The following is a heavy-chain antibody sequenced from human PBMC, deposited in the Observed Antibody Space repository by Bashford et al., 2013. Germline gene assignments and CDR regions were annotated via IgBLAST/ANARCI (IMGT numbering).Heavy chain of an antibody. CDR3: AATMNYDTSAYYPMNDAFDI. Sequence: SVKVSCKASGFTFTSSAVQWVRQARGQRLEWIGWIVVGSGHTNYAQKFQERVTITRDMSTSTAYMELSSLRSEDTGVYYCAATMNYDTSAYYPMNDAFDIWGQGTMVTVSS. CDR2: IVVGSGHT. V-gene: IGHV1-58*01. CDR1: GFTFTSSA. D-gene: IGHD3-22*01. J-gene: IGHJ3*02.